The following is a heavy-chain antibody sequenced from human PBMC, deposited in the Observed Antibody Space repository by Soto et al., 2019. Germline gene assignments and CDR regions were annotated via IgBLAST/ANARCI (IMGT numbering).Heavy chain of an antibody. CDR3: ARAKNIAAHIDY. CDR1: GGTLSSNT. Sequence: ASVKVSCKASGGTLSSNTINWVRQAPGQGLEWMGRIIPISGLTNYAQRFQGTVTLTADKSTSTSYMELSSLRSEDTAVYYCARAKNIAAHIDYWGQGTQVTVSS. CDR2: IIPISGLT. J-gene: IGHJ4*02. D-gene: IGHD6-25*01. V-gene: IGHV1-69*02.